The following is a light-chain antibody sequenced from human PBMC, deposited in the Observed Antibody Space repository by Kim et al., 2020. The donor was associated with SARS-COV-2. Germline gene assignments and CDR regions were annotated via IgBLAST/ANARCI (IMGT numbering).Light chain of an antibody. CDR1: SSNIGTTY. J-gene: IGLJ2*01. CDR3: AAWDDRLSVLV. Sequence: QSVLTQPPSASGTPGQRVTIPCSIRSSNIGTTYLYWYQHVAGTAPRLLIYRNNQRPSGVPDRFSGSKSDTSASLAISGLRSEDEADYHCAAWDDRLSVLVFGGGTKLTVL. V-gene: IGLV1-47*01. CDR2: RNN.